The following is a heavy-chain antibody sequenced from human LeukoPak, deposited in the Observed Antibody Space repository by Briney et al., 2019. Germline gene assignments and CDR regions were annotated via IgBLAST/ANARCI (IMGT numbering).Heavy chain of an antibody. CDR1: RYSLNDYY. CDR3: ARADRLHGGPYLIGP. J-gene: IGHJ5*02. Sequence: ASVTVSCKPSRYSLNDYYMHWVGQAPGQGVDWMEWINPNRGGTSSAQKFQGRVPMTRNPSLTTVYMEVRWLTSDDTAIYYCARADRLHGGPYLIGPWGLGTLVPGSS. CDR2: INPNRGGT. V-gene: IGHV1-2*02. D-gene: IGHD2-21*01.